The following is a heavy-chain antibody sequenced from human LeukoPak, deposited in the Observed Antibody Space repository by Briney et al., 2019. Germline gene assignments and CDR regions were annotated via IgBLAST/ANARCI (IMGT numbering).Heavy chain of an antibody. Sequence: PGTSLRLSCAASGFTFISYAIHWVRQAPGKGLEWVAVISFHGTDSFYADSVKGRFTISRDNSKNSLYLQMNSLRAEDTAVYYCASMEQELPFDYWGQGTLVTVSS. V-gene: IGHV3-30*04. J-gene: IGHJ4*02. D-gene: IGHD1-26*01. CDR3: ASMEQELPFDY. CDR2: ISFHGTDS. CDR1: GFTFISYA.